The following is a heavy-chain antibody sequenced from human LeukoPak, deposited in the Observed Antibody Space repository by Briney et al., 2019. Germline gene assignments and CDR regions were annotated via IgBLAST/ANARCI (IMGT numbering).Heavy chain of an antibody. V-gene: IGHV4-59*05. CDR2: IYYSGST. D-gene: IGHD3-3*01. CDR1: GGSISSYY. Sequence: SETLSLTCTVSGGSISSYYWSWIRQPPGKGLEWIGSIYYSGSTYYNPSLKSRVTISVDTSKNQFSLKLSSVTAADTAVYYCARQRYDFWSGPSLDYWGQGTLVTVSS. J-gene: IGHJ4*02. CDR3: ARQRYDFWSGPSLDY.